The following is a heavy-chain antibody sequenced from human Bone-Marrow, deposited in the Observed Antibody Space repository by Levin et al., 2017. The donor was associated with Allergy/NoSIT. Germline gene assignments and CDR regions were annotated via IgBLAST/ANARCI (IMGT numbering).Heavy chain of an antibody. Sequence: TSSETLSLTCTVSGDSISSGDYYWSWIRQPPEKGLEWIGYIYYSGSTYYNPTLKSRVTISVDTSKNQFSLDLSSVTAADTAVYYCARRGDYGYYYGMDVWGQGTTVTVSS. CDR3: ARRGDYGYYYGMDV. CDR1: GDSISSGDYY. CDR2: IYYSGST. V-gene: IGHV4-30-4*01. J-gene: IGHJ6*02. D-gene: IGHD4-17*01.